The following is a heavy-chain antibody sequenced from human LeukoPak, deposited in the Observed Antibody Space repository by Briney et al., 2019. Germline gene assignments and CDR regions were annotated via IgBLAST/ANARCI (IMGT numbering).Heavy chain of an antibody. J-gene: IGHJ5*02. CDR3: ARVRLYGSGSYYMGSFAP. CDR1: GYTFTSYA. D-gene: IGHD3-10*01. CDR2: MNAGNGNT. V-gene: IGHV1-3*01. Sequence: ASVNVSCTASGYTFTSYAMHWGCQAPGQRLEWMGWMNAGNGNTKYSQKFQGRVTSTRDTSASTAHMALSSLRSEDTAVYYCARVRLYGSGSYYMGSFAPWGQGTLVTVSS.